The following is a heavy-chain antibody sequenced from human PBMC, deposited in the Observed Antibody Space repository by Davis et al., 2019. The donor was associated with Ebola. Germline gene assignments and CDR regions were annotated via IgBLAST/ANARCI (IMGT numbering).Heavy chain of an antibody. Sequence: MPSETLSLTCTVSGDSISTFYWSWIRQPPGKGLEWIGSIYYIGTSNYNPSLKSRATMSVDTSKNQFSLKLTSMTAADTAVYYCARAARTTVGWFDPWGQGTLVTVSS. D-gene: IGHD6-6*01. J-gene: IGHJ5*02. V-gene: IGHV4-59*12. CDR2: IYYIGTS. CDR3: ARAARTTVGWFDP. CDR1: GDSISTFY.